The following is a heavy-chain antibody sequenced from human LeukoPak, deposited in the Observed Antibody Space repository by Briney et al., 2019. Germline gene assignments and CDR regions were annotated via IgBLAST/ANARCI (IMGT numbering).Heavy chain of an antibody. J-gene: IGHJ4*02. CDR3: AKDRFFDY. CDR2: ISYDGSNK. CDR1: GFTFSSYG. Sequence: GGSLRLSCAASGFTFSSYGMHWVRQAPGKGLEWVAVISYDGSNKYYADSVKGRFTISRDNSKNTLYLQMNSLRAEDTAVYYCAKDRFFDYWGQGTLVTVSS. V-gene: IGHV3-30*18. D-gene: IGHD3-16*01.